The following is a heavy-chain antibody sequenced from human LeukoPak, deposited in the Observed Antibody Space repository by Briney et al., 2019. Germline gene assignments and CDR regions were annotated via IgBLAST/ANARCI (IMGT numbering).Heavy chain of an antibody. CDR2: IRQDGSEK. CDR3: AKGSSRPPNAFDI. V-gene: IGHV3-7*01. Sequence: PGGSLRLSCAASGFTFSGHWMSWVRQAPGKGLEWGASIRQDGSEKHYVDSVEGRFTISRDNAKNSLHLQMNSLRAEDTAVYYCAKGSSRPPNAFDIWGQGTLVTVSS. J-gene: IGHJ3*02. D-gene: IGHD6-6*01. CDR1: GFTFSGHW.